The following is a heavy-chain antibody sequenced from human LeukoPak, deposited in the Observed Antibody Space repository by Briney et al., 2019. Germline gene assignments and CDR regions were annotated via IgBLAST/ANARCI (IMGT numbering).Heavy chain of an antibody. J-gene: IGHJ4*02. D-gene: IGHD5-24*01. CDR2: ISSSGSTI. CDR1: GFTFSSYE. CDR3: ARDQDVEMATIFDY. Sequence: GGSLRLSCAASGFTFSSYEMNWDRQAPGKGLEWVSYISSSGSTIYYADSVKGRFTISRDNAKNSLYLQMNSLRAEDTAVYYCARDQDVEMATIFDYWGQGTLVTVSS. V-gene: IGHV3-48*03.